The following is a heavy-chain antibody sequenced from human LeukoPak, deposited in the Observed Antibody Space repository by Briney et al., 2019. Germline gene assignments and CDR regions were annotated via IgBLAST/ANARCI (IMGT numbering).Heavy chain of an antibody. D-gene: IGHD2-21*01. Sequence: ASVKVSCKASGYTFTSYPISWVRQAPGQGLEWMGWITTYNGNTHYAQKLQGRVTMTTETSTSTAYMDLRGLRSDDTAVYYCARAVIGTYYSDYWGQGTLVTVSS. CDR2: ITTYNGNT. V-gene: IGHV1-18*01. J-gene: IGHJ4*02. CDR3: ARAVIGTYYSDY. CDR1: GYTFTSYP.